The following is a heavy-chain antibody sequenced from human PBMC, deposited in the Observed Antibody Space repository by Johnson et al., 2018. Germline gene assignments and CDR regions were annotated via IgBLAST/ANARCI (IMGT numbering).Heavy chain of an antibody. V-gene: IGHV3-9*01. CDR2: ITWNSGRV. CDR1: GFAFNDYT. J-gene: IGHJ6*03. D-gene: IGHD2-2*01. Sequence: VQLVESGGGLVQPGRSLRLSCAASGFAFNDYTMHWVRLAPGKGMEGGSGITWNSGRVDYADFVRGGLTIPRDNAKNFLFLQMNSLRNGDTALYYCAKDCLPSRTSWGYYYYMDVWGKGTTVTVSS. CDR3: AKDCLPSRTSWGYYYYMDV.